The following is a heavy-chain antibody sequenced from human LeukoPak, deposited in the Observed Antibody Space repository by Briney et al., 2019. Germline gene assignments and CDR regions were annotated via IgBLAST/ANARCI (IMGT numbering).Heavy chain of an antibody. CDR3: ANQCGSTCSFDY. V-gene: IGHV3-30*02. Sequence: GGSLRLSCAASGFTFSIYGMHWVRQAPGKGLEWVAFIWSDGSNTHYANSVKGRFTISRDNSKNTLYLEMNSLRADDTAVYYCANQCGSTCSFDYWGQGTPVTVSS. D-gene: IGHD2-2*01. CDR2: IWSDGSNT. CDR1: GFTFSIYG. J-gene: IGHJ4*02.